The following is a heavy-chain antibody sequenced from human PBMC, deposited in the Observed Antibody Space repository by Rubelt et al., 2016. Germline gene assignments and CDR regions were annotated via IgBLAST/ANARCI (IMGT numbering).Heavy chain of an antibody. CDR3: ARDDSPYYYDSSGYYDY. D-gene: IGHD3-22*01. CDR2: INPNSGGT. CDR1: GYTFTGYY. Sequence: QVQLVQSGAEVKKPGASVKVSCKASGYTFTGYYMHWVRQAPGQGLEWMGWINPNSGGTNYAQKLQGWVTLTKDTYISTAYLERSRLRSDDTAVYYCARDDSPYYYDSSGYYDYWGQGTLVTVSS. V-gene: IGHV1-2*04. J-gene: IGHJ4*02.